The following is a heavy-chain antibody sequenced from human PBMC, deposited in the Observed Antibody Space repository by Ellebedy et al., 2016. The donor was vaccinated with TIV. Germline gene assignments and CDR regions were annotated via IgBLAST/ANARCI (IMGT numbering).Heavy chain of an antibody. CDR2: IWYDGSNK. J-gene: IGHJ4*02. CDR3: AREPTIGYTYGYTWWY. D-gene: IGHD5-18*01. CDR1: GFTFSSYG. Sequence: PGGSLRLSCAASGFTFSSYGMHRVRQAPGKGLEWVAVIWYDGSNKYYADSVKGRFTISRDNSKNTLYLQMNSLRAEDTAVYYCAREPTIGYTYGYTWWYWGQGTLVTVSS. V-gene: IGHV3-33*01.